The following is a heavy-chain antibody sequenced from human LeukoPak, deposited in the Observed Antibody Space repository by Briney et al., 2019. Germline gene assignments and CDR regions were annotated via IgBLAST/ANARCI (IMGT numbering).Heavy chain of an antibody. V-gene: IGHV3-23*01. CDR2: ISGSGGST. CDR3: ARAGWELLLNYYYYMDV. CDR1: GFTFSSYG. Sequence: GGTLRLSCAASGFTFSSYGMSWVRQAAGKGLEWVSGISGSGGSTYYADSVKGRFTISRDNSKNTLYLQMNSLRAEDTAVYYCARAGWELLLNYYYYMDVWGKGTTVTVAS. D-gene: IGHD1-26*01. J-gene: IGHJ6*03.